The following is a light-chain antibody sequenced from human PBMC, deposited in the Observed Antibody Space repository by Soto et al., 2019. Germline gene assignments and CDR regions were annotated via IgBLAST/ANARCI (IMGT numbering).Light chain of an antibody. Sequence: QSALTQPASVSGSPGQSITISCTGTSSDVGSYNLVSWYQQHPGKAPKLMIYEGSKRPSGVSNRFSGSKSGNTASLTISGLKAEDEADYYCCSYAGSSTSVVFGGGTKVTVL. CDR2: EGS. CDR3: CSYAGSSTSVV. CDR1: SSDVGSYNL. J-gene: IGLJ2*01. V-gene: IGLV2-23*01.